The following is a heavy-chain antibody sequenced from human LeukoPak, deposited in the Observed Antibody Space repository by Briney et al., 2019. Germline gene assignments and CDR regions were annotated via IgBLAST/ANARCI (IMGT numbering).Heavy chain of an antibody. Sequence: GESLKISCKGSGYSFTSYWIGWVRQMPGKGLEWMVIIYPGDSDTRYSPSFQGQVTISADKSISTAYLQWSSLKASDTAMYYCARIGAVAGTRNWYFDLWGRGTLVTVSS. CDR3: ARIGAVAGTRNWYFDL. J-gene: IGHJ2*01. V-gene: IGHV5-51*01. CDR2: IYPGDSDT. D-gene: IGHD6-19*01. CDR1: GYSFTSYW.